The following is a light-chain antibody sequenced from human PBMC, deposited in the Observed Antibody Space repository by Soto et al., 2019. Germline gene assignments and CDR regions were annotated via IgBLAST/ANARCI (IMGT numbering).Light chain of an antibody. CDR3: QSYDSNRWV. CDR1: SGYIADNY. V-gene: IGLV6-57*02. J-gene: IGLJ3*02. CDR2: EDI. Sequence: NFMLTQPHSVSGSPGQTVTISCTGNSGYIADNYVQWYQQRPDRAPTTVIFEDIKRPSGVPDRFSGSIDRSSNSASLTISGLKTDDEADYFCQSYDSNRWVFGGGTKLTVL.